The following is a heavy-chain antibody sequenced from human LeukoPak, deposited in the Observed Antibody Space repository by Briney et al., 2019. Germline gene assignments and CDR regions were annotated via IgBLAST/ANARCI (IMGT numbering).Heavy chain of an antibody. CDR1: GGSISSYY. CDR2: IYTSGST. Sequence: KPSETLSLTCTVSGGSISSYYWSSIRQPAGKGLEWIGRIYTSGSTNYNPSLKSRVTMSVDTSKNQFSLKLSSVTAADTAVYYCARDASGSYYGSWFDPWGQGTLVTVSS. J-gene: IGHJ5*02. D-gene: IGHD1-26*01. CDR3: ARDASGSYYGSWFDP. V-gene: IGHV4-4*07.